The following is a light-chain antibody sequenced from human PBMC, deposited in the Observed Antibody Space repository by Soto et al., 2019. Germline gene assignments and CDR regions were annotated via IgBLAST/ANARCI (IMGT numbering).Light chain of an antibody. CDR2: GAS. Sequence: EIVLTRSPGTLSLSPVGRGTPCCRASQSVSNNYLAWYQQKPGQAPRLLIYGASNRATGIPDRFSGSGSGTDFTLTISSLDPEDFAVYYCQQRNNWPWTFGQGTKVDIK. CDR3: QQRNNWPWT. J-gene: IGKJ1*01. CDR1: QSVSNNY. V-gene: IGKV3D-20*02.